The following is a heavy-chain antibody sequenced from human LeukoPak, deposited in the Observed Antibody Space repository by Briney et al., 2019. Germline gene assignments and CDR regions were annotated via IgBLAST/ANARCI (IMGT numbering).Heavy chain of an antibody. CDR2: IYYSGST. Sequence: KPSETLSLTCTVSGGSTSSYYWSWIRQPPGKGLEWIGYIYYSGSTNYNPSLKSRVTISVDTSKNQFSLKLSSMTAADTAVYYCAREGYCSGGSCYLYNWFDPWGQGTLVTVSS. CDR3: AREGYCSGGSCYLYNWFDP. J-gene: IGHJ5*02. D-gene: IGHD2-15*01. V-gene: IGHV4-59*01. CDR1: GGSTSSYY.